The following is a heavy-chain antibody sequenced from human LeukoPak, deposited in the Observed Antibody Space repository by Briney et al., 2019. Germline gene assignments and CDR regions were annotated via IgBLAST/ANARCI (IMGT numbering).Heavy chain of an antibody. CDR2: ISSSSSYI. CDR1: GFTFGSYS. CDR3: AREITANGMDV. J-gene: IGHJ6*02. D-gene: IGHD3-10*01. V-gene: IGHV3-21*01. Sequence: GGSLRLSCAASGFTFGSYSMKWVRQAPGKGLECVSSISSSSSYIYYADSVKGRFTISRDNAKNSLYLQMNSLRAEDTAVYYCAREITANGMDVWGQGTTVTVSS.